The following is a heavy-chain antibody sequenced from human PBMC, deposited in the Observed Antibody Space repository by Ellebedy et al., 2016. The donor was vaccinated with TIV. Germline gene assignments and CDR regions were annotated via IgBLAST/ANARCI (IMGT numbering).Heavy chain of an antibody. Sequence: ASVKVSCKASGYTFTNYDIIWVRQAPGHGLEWMGWMNPNSGNTGYAQKFQGRVTMTRNTSISTAYMVLSSLRSEDTAVYFCARTPRTYYYVMDVWGQGTTVTVSS. V-gene: IGHV1-8*01. CDR3: ARTPRTYYYVMDV. CDR1: GYTFTNYD. CDR2: MNPNSGNT. J-gene: IGHJ6*02.